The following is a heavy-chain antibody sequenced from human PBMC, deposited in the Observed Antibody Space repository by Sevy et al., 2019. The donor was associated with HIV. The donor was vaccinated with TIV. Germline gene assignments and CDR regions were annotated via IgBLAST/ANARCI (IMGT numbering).Heavy chain of an antibody. J-gene: IGHJ4*02. Sequence: GGSLRLSCAASGFTFSSYWMHWVRQAPGKGLVRVSHINRNGSKTAYADSVKGRFTISKDNAKNTVYLQMNSLRAEDTAVYYCGRDKANWGVDHWGQGTLVTVSS. V-gene: IGHV3-74*01. CDR1: GFTFSSYW. D-gene: IGHD7-27*01. CDR3: GRDKANWGVDH. CDR2: INRNGSKT.